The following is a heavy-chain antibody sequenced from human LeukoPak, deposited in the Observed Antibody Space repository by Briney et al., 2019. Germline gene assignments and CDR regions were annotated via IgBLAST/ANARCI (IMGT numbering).Heavy chain of an antibody. J-gene: IGHJ3*02. V-gene: IGHV1-18*01. CDR2: ISAYNGNT. CDR1: GYTFNSHG. Sequence: ASVKVSCKGSGYTFNSHGFSWVRQAPGQGLEWMGWISAYNGNTKYAQKLQGRVTMTTDTSTNTAYMELRSLRSDDTAVYYCARARWGYYYDSSGPIADAFDIWGQGTMVTVSS. CDR3: ARARWGYYYDSSGPIADAFDI. D-gene: IGHD3-22*01.